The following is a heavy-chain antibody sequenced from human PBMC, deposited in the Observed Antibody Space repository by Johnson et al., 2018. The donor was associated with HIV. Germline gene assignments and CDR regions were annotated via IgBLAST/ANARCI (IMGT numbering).Heavy chain of an antibody. CDR2: ISYDGSNK. D-gene: IGHD3-22*01. Sequence: QVQLVESGGGVVRPGRSLRLSCAASGFTFSSYAMHWVRQAPGKGLEWVAVISYDGSNKYYADSVKGRFTISRDNSKNTLYLQMNSLRAEDTAVYYCAKETRDSRDAFDIWGQGTMVTVSS. J-gene: IGHJ3*02. CDR1: GFTFSSYA. V-gene: IGHV3-30-3*01. CDR3: AKETRDSRDAFDI.